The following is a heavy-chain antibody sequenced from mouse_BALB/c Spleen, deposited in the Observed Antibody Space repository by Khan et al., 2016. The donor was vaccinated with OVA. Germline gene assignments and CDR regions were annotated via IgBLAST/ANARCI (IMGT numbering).Heavy chain of an antibody. CDR3: ARSTI. CDR2: IDSNGGST. Sequence: EVELVESGGGIVQPGGSLERSCAASRFTISSYGMSSVRQTPDKRLELVATIDSNGGSTDYPASVKRRSTISGDNAKNALNLQMRSLKTEVTAMYYCARSTIWGQGTTLTVSS. CDR1: RFTISSYG. V-gene: IGHV5-6-3*01. D-gene: IGHD2-12*01. J-gene: IGHJ2*01.